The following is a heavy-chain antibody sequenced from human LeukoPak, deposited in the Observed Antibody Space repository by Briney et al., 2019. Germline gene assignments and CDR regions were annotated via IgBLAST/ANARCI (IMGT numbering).Heavy chain of an antibody. CDR1: GGSISSGDSY. D-gene: IGHD5-18*01. Sequence: SQTLSLTCTVSGGSISSGDSYWSWIRQPPGKGLEWIGYSYYSGSTYYNPSFKSRVTISVDTSKNQFSLKLSSATAADTAVYYCARGGYSWQYHFDYWGQGTLVTVSS. CDR3: ARGGYSWQYHFDY. V-gene: IGHV4-30-4*01. J-gene: IGHJ4*02. CDR2: SYYSGST.